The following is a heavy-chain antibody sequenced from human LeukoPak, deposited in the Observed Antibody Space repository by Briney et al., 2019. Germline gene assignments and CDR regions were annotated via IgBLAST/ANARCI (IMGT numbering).Heavy chain of an antibody. CDR2: IIPILGIA. Sequence: ASVKVSCKASGGTFSSYAISWVRQAPGQGLEWMGRIIPILGIANYAQKFQGRVTITADKSTTTAYMELRSLSFDDTAVYFCARDRSKPEFIANYDFWNGPLNFWGQGSLVTVSS. D-gene: IGHD3-3*01. CDR1: GGTFSSYA. J-gene: IGHJ4*02. V-gene: IGHV1-69*04. CDR3: ARDRSKPEFIANYDFWNGPLNF.